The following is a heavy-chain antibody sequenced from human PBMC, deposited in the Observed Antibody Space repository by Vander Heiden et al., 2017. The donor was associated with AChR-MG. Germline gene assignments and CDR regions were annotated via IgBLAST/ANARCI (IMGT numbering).Heavy chain of an antibody. Sequence: EVQLVESGGGLVQPGGSLRLSCAASGFTCSSDWLTWVRQAPGKGLEWVANINQDGTQKYYGDSVKGRFTISRDNARNSLYLQMNSLRAEDTALYYCARDPDRDPGVAFDIWGQGTMVTVSS. V-gene: IGHV3-7*01. CDR3: ARDPDRDPGVAFDI. D-gene: IGHD2-21*02. J-gene: IGHJ3*02. CDR1: GFTCSSDW. CDR2: INQDGTQK.